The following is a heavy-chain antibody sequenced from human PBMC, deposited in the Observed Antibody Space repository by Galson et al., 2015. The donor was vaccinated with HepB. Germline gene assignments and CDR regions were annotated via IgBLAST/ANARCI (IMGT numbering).Heavy chain of an antibody. V-gene: IGHV1-69*04. CDR3: ARDLRGLNYYGSGSYPMNDAFDI. CDR2: TIPILGIA. D-gene: IGHD3-10*01. CDR1: GGTFSSYT. J-gene: IGHJ3*02. Sequence: SVKVSCKASGGTFSSYTISWVRQAPGQGLEWMGRTIPILGIANYAQKFQGRVTITADKSTSTAYMELSGLRSEDTAVYYCARDLRGLNYYGSGSYPMNDAFDIWGQGTMVTVSS.